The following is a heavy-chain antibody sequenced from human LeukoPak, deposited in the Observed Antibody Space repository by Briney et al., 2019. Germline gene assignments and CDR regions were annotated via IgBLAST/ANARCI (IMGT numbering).Heavy chain of an antibody. D-gene: IGHD5-12*01. V-gene: IGHV4-31*03. J-gene: IGHJ3*02. CDR2: IYYSGST. Sequence: SQTLSLTCTVSGGSISSGVYYWNWIRQHPGKGLEWIGYIYYSGSTYYNPSLKSRANISVDTSKNLFTLKLSSVTAADTAMHYCARDFKSGYDGSAFDIWGQGTMVTVSS. CDR3: ARDFKSGYDGSAFDI. CDR1: GGSISSGVYY.